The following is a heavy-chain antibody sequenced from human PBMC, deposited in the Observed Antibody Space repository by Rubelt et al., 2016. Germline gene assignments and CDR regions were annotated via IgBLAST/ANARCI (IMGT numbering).Heavy chain of an antibody. CDR2: ISSSSSYI. Sequence: AASGFTFSSYSMNWVRQAPGKGLEWVSFISSSSSYIKYADSVKGRFNISRDNAKNELYLKMSSLRAEDTAVYYCARESFDSSGQAYYFDYWGQGTLVTVSS. CDR3: ARESFDSSGQAYYFDY. D-gene: IGHD3-22*01. J-gene: IGHJ4*02. V-gene: IGHV3-21*01. CDR1: GFTFSSYS.